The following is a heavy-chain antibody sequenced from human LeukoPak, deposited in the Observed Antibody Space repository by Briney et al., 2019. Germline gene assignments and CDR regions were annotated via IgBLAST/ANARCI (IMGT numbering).Heavy chain of an antibody. CDR1: GYTFTSYA. CDR2: INAGNGNT. Sequence: GASVKVSCKAPGYTFTSYAMHWVRQAPGQRLEWMGWINAGNGNTKYSQKFQGRVTITRDTSASTAYMELSSLRSEDTAVYYCARDFRYGDYVRPRYYFDYWGQGTLVTVSS. CDR3: ARDFRYGDYVRPRYYFDY. J-gene: IGHJ4*02. D-gene: IGHD4-17*01. V-gene: IGHV1-3*01.